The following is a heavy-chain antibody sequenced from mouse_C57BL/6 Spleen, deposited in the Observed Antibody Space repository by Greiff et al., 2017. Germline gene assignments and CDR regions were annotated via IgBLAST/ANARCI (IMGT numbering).Heavy chain of an antibody. D-gene: IGHD1-1*01. CDR1: GYTFTDYN. Sequence: EVQLQQSGPELVKPGASVKMSCKASGYTFTDYNMHWVKQSHGKSLEWIGYINPNNGGTSYNQEFKGKATLTVNKSSSTAYMELRSLTSEDSAVYYCASYYGSRGDWYFDVWGTGTTVTVSS. CDR3: ASYYGSRGDWYFDV. J-gene: IGHJ1*03. V-gene: IGHV1-22*01. CDR2: INPNNGGT.